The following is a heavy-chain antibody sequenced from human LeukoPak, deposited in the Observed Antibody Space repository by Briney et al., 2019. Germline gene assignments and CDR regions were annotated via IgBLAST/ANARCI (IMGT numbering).Heavy chain of an antibody. CDR1: GDSIRNYY. CDR2: ISYSGIT. CDR3: ARYSSGYYYYYYGMDV. Sequence: PSGTLSLTCTVSGDSIRNYYWSWIRQTPGKGLEWIAYISYSGITNYSPSLMSRVTISVDTSKNQFSLKLSSVTAADTAVYYCARYSSGYYYYYYGMDVWGQGTTVTVSS. J-gene: IGHJ6*02. D-gene: IGHD3-22*01. V-gene: IGHV4-59*01.